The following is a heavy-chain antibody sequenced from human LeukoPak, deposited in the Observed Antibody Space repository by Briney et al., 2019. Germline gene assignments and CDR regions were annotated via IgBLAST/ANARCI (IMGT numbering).Heavy chain of an antibody. CDR3: ARGSYTGFDLYFDS. CDR1: GFTFSGHW. J-gene: IGHJ4*02. CDR2: MSKGGRTI. Sequence: GGSLRLSCAASGFTFSGHWMSWVRQAPGKGLEWVSYMSKGGRTIYYADSVKGRFTISRDNTRNSLFLQLNSLSADDTGFYYCARGSYTGFDLYFDSWGQGTLVTISS. D-gene: IGHD5-12*01. V-gene: IGHV3-48*01.